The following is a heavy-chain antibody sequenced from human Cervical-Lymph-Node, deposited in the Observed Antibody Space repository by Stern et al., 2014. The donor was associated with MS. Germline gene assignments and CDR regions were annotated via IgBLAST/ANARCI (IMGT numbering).Heavy chain of an antibody. CDR2: IYPDDSDT. CDR3: ARHGRDYGMDV. Sequence: EVQLVQSGAEVKKPGESLKISCKASGYSFTTYWIAWVRQMPGKGPEWMGIIYPDDSDTRYSPSFQGQVTISADKSITTAYLQWSSLKASDTAMYYCARHGRDYGMDVWGQGTTVTVSS. CDR1: GYSFTTYW. J-gene: IGHJ6*02. D-gene: IGHD1-26*01. V-gene: IGHV5-51*01.